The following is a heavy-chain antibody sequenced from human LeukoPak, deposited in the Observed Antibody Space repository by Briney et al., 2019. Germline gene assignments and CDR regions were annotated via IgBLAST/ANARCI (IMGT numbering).Heavy chain of an antibody. CDR3: ATASNEYRDAFDI. CDR1: GYTLTELS. V-gene: IGHV1-24*01. J-gene: IGHJ3*02. Sequence: GASVKVSRKVSGYTLTELSMHWVRQAPGKGLEWMGGFDPEDGETIYAQKFQGRVTMTEDTSTDTAYMELSSLRSEDTAVYYCATASNEYRDAFDIWGQGTMVTVSS. D-gene: IGHD1-1*01. CDR2: FDPEDGET.